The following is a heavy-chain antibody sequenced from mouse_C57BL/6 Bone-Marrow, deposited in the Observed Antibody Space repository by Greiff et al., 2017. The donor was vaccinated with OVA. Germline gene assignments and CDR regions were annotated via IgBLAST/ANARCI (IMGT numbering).Heavy chain of an antibody. CDR1: GYTFTSYW. Sequence: QVQLQQPGAELVMPGASVKLSCKASGYTFTSYWMHWVKQRPGQGLEWIGEIDPSDSDTNYNQKFQGKSTLTVDKSSSTAYMQLSSLTSEDSAVYYCARGGFYYYGSSSWFAYWGQGTLVTVSA. CDR2: IDPSDSDT. V-gene: IGHV1-69*01. D-gene: IGHD1-1*01. CDR3: ARGGFYYYGSSSWFAY. J-gene: IGHJ3*01.